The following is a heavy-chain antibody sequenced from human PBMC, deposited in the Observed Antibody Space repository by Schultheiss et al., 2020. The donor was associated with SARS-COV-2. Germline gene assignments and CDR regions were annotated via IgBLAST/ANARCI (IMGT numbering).Heavy chain of an antibody. J-gene: IGHJ4*02. D-gene: IGHD2-15*01. Sequence: GGSLRLSCAASGFTFSNYAMNWVRQAPGKGLEWVSAISGSGGSTYYADSVKGRFTISRDNSKNTLYLQMNSLRAEDTAVYYCARDHGAPVGCLDYWGQGTLVTVSS. V-gene: IGHV3-23*01. CDR1: GFTFSNYA. CDR2: ISGSGGST. CDR3: ARDHGAPVGCLDY.